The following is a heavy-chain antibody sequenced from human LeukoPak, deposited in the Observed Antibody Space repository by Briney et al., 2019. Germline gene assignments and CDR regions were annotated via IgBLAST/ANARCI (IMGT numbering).Heavy chain of an antibody. D-gene: IGHD6-19*01. J-gene: IGHJ4*02. CDR2: ISWNSGSI. CDR3: AKDMKGAAGTIDY. Sequence: GRSLRLSCAASGFTFDDYAMHWVRQAPGKGLEWVSGISWNSGSIGYADSVKGRFTISRDNAKNSLYLQMNSLRAEDTALYYCAKDMKGAAGTIDYWGQGTLVTVSS. V-gene: IGHV3-9*01. CDR1: GFTFDDYA.